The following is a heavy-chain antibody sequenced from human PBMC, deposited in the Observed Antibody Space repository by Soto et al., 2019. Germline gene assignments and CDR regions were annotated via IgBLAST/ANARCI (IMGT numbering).Heavy chain of an antibody. V-gene: IGHV3-30*18. CDR2: ISYDGSNK. CDR1: GFTFSSYG. CDR3: AKDGIAVAVRCWFDP. Sequence: QVQLVESGGGVVQPGRSLRLSCAASGFTFSSYGMHWVRQAPGKGLEWVAVISYDGSNKYYADSVKGRFTISRDNSKNTLYLQMNRRRAEDTAVYYCAKDGIAVAVRCWFDPWGQGTLVTVSS. D-gene: IGHD6-19*01. J-gene: IGHJ5*02.